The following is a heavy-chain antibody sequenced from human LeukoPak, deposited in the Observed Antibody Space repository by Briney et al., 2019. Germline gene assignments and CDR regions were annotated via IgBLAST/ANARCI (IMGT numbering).Heavy chain of an antibody. Sequence: PSETLSLTCAVYGGSFSGYYWSWIRQPPGKGLDCIGEINHSGSTNYNPSLKSRVTISVDTSKNQFSLKLSSVTAADTAVYYCARGIWGSYRSYYYYYYMDVWGKGTTVTVSS. CDR1: GGSFSGYY. J-gene: IGHJ6*03. CDR3: ARGIWGSYRSYYYYYYMDV. CDR2: INHSGST. V-gene: IGHV4-34*01. D-gene: IGHD3-16*02.